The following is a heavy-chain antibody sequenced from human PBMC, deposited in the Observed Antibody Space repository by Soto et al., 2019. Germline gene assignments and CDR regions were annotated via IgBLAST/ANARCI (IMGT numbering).Heavy chain of an antibody. CDR2: IYYSGST. J-gene: IGHJ6*01. CDR1: GGSISSYY. D-gene: IGHD3-3*01. Sequence: SETLSLTCTVSGGSISSYYWSWIRQPPGKGLEWIGYIYYSGSTNYNPSLKSRVTISVDTSKNQFSLKLSSVTAADTAVYYCARGDYDFWSGYYTIGWADYYYYGMDVWGQGTTVTVSS. V-gene: IGHV4-59*01. CDR3: ARGDYDFWSGYYTIGWADYYYYGMDV.